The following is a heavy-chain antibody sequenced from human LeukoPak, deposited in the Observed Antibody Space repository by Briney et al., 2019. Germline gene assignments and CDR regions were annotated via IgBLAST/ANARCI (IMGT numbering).Heavy chain of an antibody. CDR1: GFTFSSYA. V-gene: IGHV3-23*01. D-gene: IGHD1-14*01. CDR3: AKVQPKHYYFDY. Sequence: GGSLRLSCAASGFTFSSYAMSWFRKAPGKGLEGVSAISGSGGSTYYADSVKGRFTISRDNSKNTLYLQTKSLRAADTAVYYCAKVQPKHYYFDYWGQGTLVTVSS. CDR2: ISGSGGST. J-gene: IGHJ4*02.